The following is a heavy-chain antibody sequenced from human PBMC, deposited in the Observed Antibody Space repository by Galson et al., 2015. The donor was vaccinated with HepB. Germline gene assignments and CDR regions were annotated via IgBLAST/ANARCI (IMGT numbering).Heavy chain of an antibody. CDR2: VYYSGST. D-gene: IGHD2-15*01. V-gene: IGHV4-59*01. J-gene: IGHJ4*02. CDR3: ARETIAGSPFDY. CDR1: GDSISSYY. Sequence: LSLTCTVSGDSISSYYWSWIRQPPGKGLEWIGYVYYSGSTNYNPSLKSRVTISVDTSKNQFSLKLSSVTAADTAVYYCARETIAGSPFDYWGQGTLVTVSS.